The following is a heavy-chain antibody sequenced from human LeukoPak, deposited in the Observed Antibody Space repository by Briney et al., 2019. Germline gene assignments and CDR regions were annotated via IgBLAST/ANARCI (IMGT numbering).Heavy chain of an antibody. J-gene: IGHJ4*02. V-gene: IGHV4-39*01. Sequence: PSETLSLTCTVSGGSIRNSNSYWGWIRQPPGKGLEWFGSIYNSGNTYYNPSLKSRVTISVDTSKNQFSLDLSSVTAADTAVYYCSVTRSIAAPQFAYWGQGTLVTVSS. D-gene: IGHD6-6*01. CDR1: GGSIRNSNSY. CDR2: IYNSGNT. CDR3: SVTRSIAAPQFAY.